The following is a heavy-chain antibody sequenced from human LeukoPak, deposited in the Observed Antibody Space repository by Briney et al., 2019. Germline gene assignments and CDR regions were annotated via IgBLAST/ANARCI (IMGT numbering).Heavy chain of an antibody. Sequence: GGSLRLSCAASGFTFSSYAMSWVRQAPGKGLEWVSAISGSGGSTYYADSVKGRFTISRDNSKNSLYLRMNSLRVEDTAVYYCASSVVNGYWGQGTLVTVSS. CDR1: GFTFSSYA. CDR2: ISGSGGST. D-gene: IGHD4-23*01. V-gene: IGHV3-23*01. CDR3: ASSVVNGY. J-gene: IGHJ4*02.